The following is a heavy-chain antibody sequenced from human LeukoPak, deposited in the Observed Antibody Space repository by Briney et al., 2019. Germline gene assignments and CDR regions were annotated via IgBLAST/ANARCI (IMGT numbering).Heavy chain of an antibody. D-gene: IGHD3-9*01. CDR3: AVENYDILTGYLDY. CDR1: GYTFTGYY. J-gene: IGHJ4*02. CDR2: INPNSGGT. V-gene: IGHV1-2*02. Sequence: ASVRVSCKASGYTFTGYYMHWVRQAPGQGLEWMGWINPNSGGTNYAQKFQGRVTMTRDTSISTAYMELSRLRSDDTAVYYCAVENYDILTGYLDYWGQGTLVTVSS.